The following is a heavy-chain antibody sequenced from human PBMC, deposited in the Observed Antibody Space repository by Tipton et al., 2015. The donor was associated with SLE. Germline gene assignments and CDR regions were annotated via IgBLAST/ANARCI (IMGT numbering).Heavy chain of an antibody. CDR2: IYHSGST. CDR3: ARDSPKGSHFDY. V-gene: IGHV4-30-2*01. CDR1: GGSISTGDYY. J-gene: IGHJ4*02. Sequence: TLSLTCTVSGGSISTGDYYWSWIRQPPGKGLEWIGYIYHSGSTYYNPSLKSRVTISVDRSKNQFSLKLSSVTAADTAVYYCARDSPKGSHFDYWGQGTLVTVSS.